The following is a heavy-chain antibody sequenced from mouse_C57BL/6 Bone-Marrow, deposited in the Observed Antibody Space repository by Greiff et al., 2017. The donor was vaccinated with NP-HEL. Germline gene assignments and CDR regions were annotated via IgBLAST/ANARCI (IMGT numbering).Heavy chain of an antibody. CDR1: GYTFTSYW. V-gene: IGHV1-69*01. CDR2: IDPSDSYT. J-gene: IGHJ2*01. CDR3: ARCGYSFDY. Sequence: VQLQQPGAELVMPGASVKLSCKASGYTFTSYWMHWVKQRPGQGLEWIGEIDPSDSYTNYHQKFKGKSTLTVDKSSSTAYMQLSSLTSEDSAVYYCARCGYSFDYWGQGTTLTVSS.